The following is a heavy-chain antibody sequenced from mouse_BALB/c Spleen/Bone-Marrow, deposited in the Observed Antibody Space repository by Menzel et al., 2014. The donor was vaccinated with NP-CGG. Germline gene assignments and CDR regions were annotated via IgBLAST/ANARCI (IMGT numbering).Heavy chain of an antibody. Sequence: EVQGVESGPELVKPGASVKISCKASGYSFTGYFMNWVKQSHGKSLEWIGRINPYNGDTSYNQKFKGKATLTVDKSSSTAHMELLSLTSEDSAVYYCGRSYGYDDWFAYWGQGTLVTVSA. V-gene: IGHV1-37*01. J-gene: IGHJ3*01. D-gene: IGHD2-2*01. CDR1: GYSFTGYF. CDR2: INPYNGDT. CDR3: GRSYGYDDWFAY.